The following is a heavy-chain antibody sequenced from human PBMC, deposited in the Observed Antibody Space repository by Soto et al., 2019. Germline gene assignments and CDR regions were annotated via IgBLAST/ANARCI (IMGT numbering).Heavy chain of an antibody. CDR1: GGSFKSGSYS. V-gene: IGHV4-61*01. CDR3: ARDFAYFDS. Sequence: ETLSLTCTVSGGSFKSGSYSWSWIRQPPGKGLEWIGYVYHTGSTSYNPSLKSRVSISMDTSKNQFSLNLDSVTAADTAVYFCARDFAYFDSWGQGTLVTVSS. CDR2: VYHTGST. D-gene: IGHD3-3*01. J-gene: IGHJ4*02.